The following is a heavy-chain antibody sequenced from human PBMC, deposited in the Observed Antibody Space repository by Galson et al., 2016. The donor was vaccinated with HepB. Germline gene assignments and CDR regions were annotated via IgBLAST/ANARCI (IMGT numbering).Heavy chain of an antibody. CDR1: GASVNSGDYY. J-gene: IGHJ5*02. CDR3: ARYMVRGDNWFDP. V-gene: IGHV4-61*08. D-gene: IGHD3-10*01. Sequence: SETLSLTCTVSGASVNSGDYYWTWIRQPPGKRLEWIGNIYYSGSSSYNPSLKSRVIISVDTSKNQFSLKLNSVTAAATARYYCARYMVRGDNWFDPWGQGTLVTVSS. CDR2: IYYSGSS.